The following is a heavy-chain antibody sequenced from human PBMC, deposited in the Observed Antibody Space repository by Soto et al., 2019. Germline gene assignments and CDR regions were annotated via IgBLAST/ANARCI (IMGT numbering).Heavy chain of an antibody. J-gene: IGHJ3*01. CDR2: IYYSGST. CDR3: ARDRGSYWGDAFDV. Sequence: QVQLQESGPGLVKPSETLSLTCTVSGGSISSYYWSWIRQPPGKGLEWIGYIYYSGSTNYNPSLKSRVTISVDTSKNRFSLKLSSVTAADTAVYYCARDRGSYWGDAFDVWGQGTMVTVSS. D-gene: IGHD1-26*01. CDR1: GGSISSYY. V-gene: IGHV4-59*01.